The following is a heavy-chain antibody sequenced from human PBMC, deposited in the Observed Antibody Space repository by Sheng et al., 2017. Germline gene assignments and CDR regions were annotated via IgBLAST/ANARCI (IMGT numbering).Heavy chain of an antibody. J-gene: IGHJ4*03. CDR3: ARVGVEWMAYGDS. V-gene: IGHV1-18*01. CDR1: GYTFSNYG. D-gene: IGHD3-3*01. CDR2: ISAYTGNT. Sequence: QVQLVQSGREVKKPGASVKVSCKASGYTFSNYGISWVRQAPGQGLQWMGWISAYTGNTNYVREFQGRVTMTTDTSTNTAYMELRSLTSNDTAVYFCARVGVEWMAYGDSWGRG.